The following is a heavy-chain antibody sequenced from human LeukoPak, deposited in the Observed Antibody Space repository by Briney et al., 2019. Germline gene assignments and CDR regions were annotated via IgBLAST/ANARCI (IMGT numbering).Heavy chain of an antibody. D-gene: IGHD3-9*01. J-gene: IGHJ6*02. Sequence: GGSLRLSCAASGFTFSSFAMHWVRQSPGKGLEGVAVIWYDGSTKVYADSVKGRFTISRDNSRNTLYLQVNSLRAEDTAVYYCAKDTYYDILMGYYYYGMDVWGQGTTVTVSS. CDR1: GFTFSSFA. CDR2: IWYDGSTK. CDR3: AKDTYYDILMGYYYYGMDV. V-gene: IGHV3-33*06.